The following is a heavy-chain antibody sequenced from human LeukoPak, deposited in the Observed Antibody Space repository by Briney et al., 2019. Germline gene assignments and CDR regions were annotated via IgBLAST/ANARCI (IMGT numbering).Heavy chain of an antibody. CDR2: IHPDDSDT. J-gene: IGHJ4*02. V-gene: IGHV5-51*01. CDR1: GYTFINYW. CDR3: ARHADPSSSDY. Sequence: GESLKISCKGSGYTFINYWIGWVRQMPGKGLEWMGSIHPDDSDTIYRPSFQGQVTISADKSTSTAYLQWSSLKASDTAMYYCARHADPSSSDYWGQGTLVSVSS.